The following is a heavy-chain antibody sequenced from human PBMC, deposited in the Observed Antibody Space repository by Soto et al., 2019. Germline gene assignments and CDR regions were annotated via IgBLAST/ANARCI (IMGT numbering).Heavy chain of an antibody. J-gene: IGHJ4*02. CDR1: GYIFTSYG. CDR3: ARDQGTYGTSSHY. V-gene: IGHV1-18*01. D-gene: IGHD3-16*01. Sequence: APVKVSCKASGYIFTSYGINWVRQAPGQGLEWMGWISVYNGHTKYAHKFQDRVTMSTDTSASTAYMEVRSLRSDDTAVYYCARDQGTYGTSSHYWGQGTLVTV. CDR2: ISVYNGHT.